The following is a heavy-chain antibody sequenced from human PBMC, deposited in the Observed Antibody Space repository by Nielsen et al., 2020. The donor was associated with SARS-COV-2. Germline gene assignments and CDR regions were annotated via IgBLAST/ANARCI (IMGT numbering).Heavy chain of an antibody. CDR2: ISYSGST. D-gene: IGHD7-27*01. CDR1: GGSISSGGYY. J-gene: IGHJ4*02. Sequence: SETLSLTCTVSGGSISSGGYYWSWIRQHPGKGLEWIGYISYSGSTYYNPSLKSRISISVDTSKNQFSLELRSVTAADTAVYYCARDCSCGLGSSPSYYFDYWGQGTLVTVSS. CDR3: ARDCSCGLGSSPSYYFDY. V-gene: IGHV4-31*03.